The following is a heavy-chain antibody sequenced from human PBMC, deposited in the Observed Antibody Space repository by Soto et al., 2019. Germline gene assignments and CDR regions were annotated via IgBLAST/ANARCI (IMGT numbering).Heavy chain of an antibody. CDR1: GGTFSSYA. V-gene: IGHV1-69*13. CDR3: ARSQRPVTGTIPGFPDY. D-gene: IGHD1-7*01. J-gene: IGHJ4*02. Sequence: SVKVSCKASGGTFSSYAISWVRQAPGQGFEWMGGIIPIFGTANYAQKFQGRVTITADESTSTAYMELSSLRSEDTAVYYCARSQRPVTGTIPGFPDYWGQGTLVTVSS. CDR2: IIPIFGTA.